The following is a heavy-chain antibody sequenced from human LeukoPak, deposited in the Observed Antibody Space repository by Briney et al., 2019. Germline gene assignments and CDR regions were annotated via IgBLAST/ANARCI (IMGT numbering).Heavy chain of an antibody. Sequence: PGGFLRLSCAASGFTFSSYAMSWVRQAPGKGLEWVSAISGSGGSTYYADSVKGRFTISRDNSKNTLYLQMNSLRAEDTAVYYCAKDPPYYDILTGLEYYSDYWGQGTLVTVSS. CDR1: GFTFSSYA. CDR3: AKDPPYYDILTGLEYYSDY. V-gene: IGHV3-23*01. J-gene: IGHJ4*02. D-gene: IGHD3-9*01. CDR2: ISGSGGST.